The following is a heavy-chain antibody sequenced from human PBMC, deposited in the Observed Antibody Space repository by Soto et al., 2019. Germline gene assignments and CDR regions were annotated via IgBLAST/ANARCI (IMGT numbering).Heavy chain of an antibody. J-gene: IGHJ5*02. CDR1: GFTFDDYA. V-gene: IGHV3-9*01. CDR3: ARDRGQFSYRGNWFDP. CDR2: ITWNGDSM. D-gene: IGHD3-3*01. Sequence: EVQLVESGGGLVQPGRSLRLSCAASGFTFDDYAMHWVRQAPGKGLEWVSSITWNGDSMAYADSVKGRFTLSRDNAKSFLYLQMNSLRTEDTSLYYCARDRGQFSYRGNWFDPWGQRTLVAVS.